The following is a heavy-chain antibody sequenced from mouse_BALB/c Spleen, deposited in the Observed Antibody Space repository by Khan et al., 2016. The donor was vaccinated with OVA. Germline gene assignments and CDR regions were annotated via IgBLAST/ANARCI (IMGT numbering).Heavy chain of an antibody. CDR1: GYTFTTYW. V-gene: IGHV1-7*01. CDR2: INPTSGYT. CDR3: TRDRIYY. J-gene: IGHJ2*01. Sequence: VQLQQSGAELAKPGASVKMSCKASGYTFTTYWMHWVKQRPGQGLEWIGYINPTSGYTDYNEKFKDRATLSADKSSSTAYMQLSSLTSEDSAVYYCTRDRIYYWGQATTLPVSS.